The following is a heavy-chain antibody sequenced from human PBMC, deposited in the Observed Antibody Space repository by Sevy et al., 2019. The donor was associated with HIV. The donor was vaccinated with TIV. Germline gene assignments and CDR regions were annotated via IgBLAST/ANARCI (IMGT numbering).Heavy chain of an antibody. Sequence: GGSLRLSCAASGFTFSDYYMSWIRQAPGKGLEWVSYISSSGSTIYYADSVKGRFTISRDNAKNSLYLQMNSLRAEDTAVYYCARVWGYYYGSGSYNGMDVWGQGTTVTVSS. V-gene: IGHV3-11*01. CDR1: GFTFSDYY. CDR2: ISSSGSTI. J-gene: IGHJ6*02. D-gene: IGHD3-10*01. CDR3: ARVWGYYYGSGSYNGMDV.